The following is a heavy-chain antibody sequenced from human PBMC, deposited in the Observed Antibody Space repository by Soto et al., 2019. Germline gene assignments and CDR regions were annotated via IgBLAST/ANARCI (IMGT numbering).Heavy chain of an antibody. CDR3: ARGGIVVVILDY. Sequence: XXSLRLSCAASGFTFSSYAMHWVPQAPGKGLEWVAVISYDGSNKYYADSVKGRFTISRDNSKNTLYLQMNRMRAEDTAVYYCARGGIVVVILDYWGQGTLVAVSS. J-gene: IGHJ4*02. CDR1: GFTFSSYA. V-gene: IGHV3-30-3*01. D-gene: IGHD3-22*01. CDR2: ISYDGSNK.